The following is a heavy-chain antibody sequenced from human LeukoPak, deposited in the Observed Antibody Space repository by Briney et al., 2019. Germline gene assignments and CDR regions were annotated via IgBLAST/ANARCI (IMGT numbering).Heavy chain of an antibody. V-gene: IGHV3-7*01. Sequence: SGGSLRLSCAASGFIFNSYWMTWVRQAPGKGLEWVANIKQDGSEKYYVDSVKGRFTISRDNAKNSLYLQMNSLRDEDTAVYYCAKDRWLNYYGSGSYSNWFDPWGQGTLVTVSS. CDR2: IKQDGSEK. CDR3: AKDRWLNYYGSGSYSNWFDP. D-gene: IGHD3-10*01. CDR1: GFIFNSYW. J-gene: IGHJ5*02.